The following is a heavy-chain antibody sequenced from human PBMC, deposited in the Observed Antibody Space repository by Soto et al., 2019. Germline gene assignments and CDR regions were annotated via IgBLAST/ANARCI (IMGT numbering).Heavy chain of an antibody. J-gene: IGHJ4*02. D-gene: IGHD4-17*01. V-gene: IGHV3-30*04. Sequence: GGSLRLSCAASGFTLSNYAMHWVLQAPGKGLEWVTFISFDGSNTFYVDSVKGRFTISRDNSKNTLYLQMNSLRPEDTAVYYCARDVDADFRTDFDYWGRGTLVTVSS. CDR3: ARDVDADFRTDFDY. CDR1: GFTLSNYA. CDR2: ISFDGSNT.